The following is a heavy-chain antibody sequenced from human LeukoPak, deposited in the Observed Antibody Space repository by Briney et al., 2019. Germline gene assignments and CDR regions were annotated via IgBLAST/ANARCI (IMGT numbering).Heavy chain of an antibody. CDR2: IYSGGAT. CDR1: GFTVSSNY. CDR3: ARVGIAGYFDY. V-gene: IGHV3-53*01. J-gene: IGHJ4*02. Sequence: GGSLRLSCAASGFTVSSNYMSWVRQAPGKGLEWVSVIYSGGATYYTDSVKGRFTISRDNSKNTLYLQMNSLRAEDTAVYYCARVGIAGYFDYWGQGTLVTVSS. D-gene: IGHD6-13*01.